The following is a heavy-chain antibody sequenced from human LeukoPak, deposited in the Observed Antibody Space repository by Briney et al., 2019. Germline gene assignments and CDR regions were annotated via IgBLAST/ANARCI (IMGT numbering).Heavy chain of an antibody. CDR3: ARGKSWNYYGWFDP. D-gene: IGHD1-26*01. CDR1: GFTVSSNY. CDR2: IYSGGGT. J-gene: IGHJ5*02. Sequence: GGSLRLSCAASGFTVSSNYMSWVRQAPGKGLEWVSVIYSGGGTYYADSVKGRFTISRDNSKNTLYLQMNSLRAEDTAVYYCARGKSWNYYGWFDPWGQGTLVTVSS. V-gene: IGHV3-66*01.